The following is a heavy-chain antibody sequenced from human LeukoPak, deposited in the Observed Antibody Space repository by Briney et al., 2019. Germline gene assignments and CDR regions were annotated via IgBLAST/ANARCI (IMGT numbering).Heavy chain of an antibody. D-gene: IGHD6-6*01. Sequence: SETLSFTCTVSGGSISSSSYYWGWIRQPPGKGLEWIGSIYYSGSTYYNPSLKSRVTISVDTSKNQFSLKLSSVTAADTAVYYCARRRAQQLGPWFDPWGQGTLVTVSS. J-gene: IGHJ5*02. CDR2: IYYSGST. CDR1: GGSISSSSYY. V-gene: IGHV4-39*01. CDR3: ARRRAQQLGPWFDP.